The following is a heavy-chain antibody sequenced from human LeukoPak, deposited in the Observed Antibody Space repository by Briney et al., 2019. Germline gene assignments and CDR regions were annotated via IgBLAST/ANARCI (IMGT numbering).Heavy chain of an antibody. CDR2: IYYSGST. Sequence: SQTLSLTCTVSGGSISSGGYYWSWIRQHPGKGLEWIGYIYYSGSTFYNPSLKSRVTISVDTSKNQFSLKLSSVTAADTAVYYCARGRSGYYFRRVIDAFDIWGQGTMVTVSS. CDR1: GGSISSGGYY. J-gene: IGHJ3*02. V-gene: IGHV4-31*03. CDR3: ARGRSGYYFRRVIDAFDI. D-gene: IGHD3-22*01.